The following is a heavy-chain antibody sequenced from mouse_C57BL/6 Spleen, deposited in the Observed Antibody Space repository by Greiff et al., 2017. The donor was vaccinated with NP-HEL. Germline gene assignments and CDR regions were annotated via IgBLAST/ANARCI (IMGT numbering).Heavy chain of an antibody. CDR2: ISDGGSYT. D-gene: IGHD2-1*01. V-gene: IGHV5-4*01. Sequence: EVQVVESGGGLVKPGGSLKLSCAASGFTFSSYAMSWVRQTPEKRLEWVATISDGGSYTYYPDNVKGRFTISRDNAKNNLYLQMSHLKSEETAMYYCARDQGFYGNSNYYAMDYWGQGTSVTVSS. J-gene: IGHJ4*01. CDR1: GFTFSSYA. CDR3: ARDQGFYGNSNYYAMDY.